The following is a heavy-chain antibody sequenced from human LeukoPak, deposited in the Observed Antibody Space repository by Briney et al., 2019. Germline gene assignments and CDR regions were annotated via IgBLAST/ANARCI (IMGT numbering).Heavy chain of an antibody. J-gene: IGHJ4*01. CDR1: GFTFNSYT. Sequence: GGSLRLSCAASGFTFNSYTMNWVRQAPGKGLEWVSSISPTSDYIYYAGSVKGRFTISRDNAKNSLYLQMNSLRAEDTAVYYCARGSYGDYDYWGQGTLATASS. CDR3: ARGSYGDYDY. CDR2: ISPTSDYI. D-gene: IGHD4-17*01. V-gene: IGHV3-21*01.